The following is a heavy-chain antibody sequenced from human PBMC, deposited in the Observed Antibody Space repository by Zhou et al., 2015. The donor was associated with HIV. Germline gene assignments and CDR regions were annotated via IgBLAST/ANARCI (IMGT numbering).Heavy chain of an antibody. CDR1: GYIFSDYF. CDR3: ARGQTYFYDKRGHYKNWYFDL. Sequence: QVQLLQSGTAVMKPGASMKVSCKASGYIFSDYFLHWVRQAPGQGLEWMGWSSPHNADTEYAGKFQGRVTMTTRTSTNTAYMQLSSLTSDDTAVYYCARGQTYFYDKRGHYKNWYFDLWAVAPWSPSLQ. J-gene: IGHJ2*01. D-gene: IGHD3-22*01. CDR2: SSPHNADT. V-gene: IGHV1-2*02.